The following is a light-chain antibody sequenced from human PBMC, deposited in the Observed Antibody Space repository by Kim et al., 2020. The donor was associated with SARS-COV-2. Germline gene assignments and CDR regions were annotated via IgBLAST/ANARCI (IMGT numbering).Light chain of an antibody. Sequence: DIQMTQPPSSVSASVGDRVTIACRASQVIANWVAWYQQKPGRAPKLLIYAASKLQSDVPSRFSGSGSGTDFTLTISSLQPEDCATYYCQQINNFPVAFGQGTKVDIK. CDR1: QVIANW. CDR2: AAS. CDR3: QQINNFPVA. J-gene: IGKJ1*01. V-gene: IGKV1-12*01.